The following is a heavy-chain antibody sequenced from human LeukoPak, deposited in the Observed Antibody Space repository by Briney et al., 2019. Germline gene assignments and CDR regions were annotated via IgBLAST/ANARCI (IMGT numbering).Heavy chain of an antibody. V-gene: IGHV3-33*01. CDR3: ARDMGSSSWYGGRFDA. CDR1: GFTFSNCG. J-gene: IGHJ5*02. CDR2: IWYDGSNK. D-gene: IGHD6-13*01. Sequence: PGGSLRLSCAACGFTFSNCGMHWVRQAPGKGQEWVAIIWYDGSNKYYADSVKGRFTISRADSKNTLSLQMNSRRVGDTAVYYCARDMGSSSWYGGRFDAWGQGTLVTVSS.